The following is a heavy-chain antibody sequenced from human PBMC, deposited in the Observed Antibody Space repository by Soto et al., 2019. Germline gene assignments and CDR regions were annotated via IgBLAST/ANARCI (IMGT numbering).Heavy chain of an antibody. CDR2: IWYDATNK. V-gene: IGHV3-33*01. CDR1: GFSFSSYV. D-gene: IGHD6-19*01. Sequence: LLESGGGVVQPGRSLRLSCAASGFSFSSYVMYWVRQAPGKGLEWVAIIWYDATNKYYVDSVKGRFTISRAHSKNTVYLHINSLRAEDTAVYDCARDTRIYSSGWYNYYGMDVWGQGTTVTVSS. J-gene: IGHJ6*02. CDR3: ARDTRIYSSGWYNYYGMDV.